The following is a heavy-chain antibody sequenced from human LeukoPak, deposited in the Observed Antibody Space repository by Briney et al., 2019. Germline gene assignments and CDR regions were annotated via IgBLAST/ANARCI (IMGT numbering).Heavy chain of an antibody. Sequence: SETLSLTCTVSGGSISRNYWSWIRQPPGKGPEWIGYIYYTGTTNYNPSLKSRVTISVDTSKNQLSLKLNSVTAADTAVYYCAREDPQTKVPEGMDLWGQGPTVTVSS. CDR1: GGSISRNY. D-gene: IGHD4/OR15-4a*01. J-gene: IGHJ6*02. V-gene: IGHV4-59*12. CDR3: AREDPQTKVPEGMDL. CDR2: IYYTGTT.